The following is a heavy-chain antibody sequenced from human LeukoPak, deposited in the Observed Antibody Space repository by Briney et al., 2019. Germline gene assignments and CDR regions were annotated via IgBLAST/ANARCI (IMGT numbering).Heavy chain of an antibody. D-gene: IGHD3-10*01. J-gene: IGHJ4*02. CDR1: GISLSNYA. CDR2: ISERGGST. Sequence: GGSLRLSCVVSGISLSNYAMSWVLQAPGKGLEWVSYISERGGSTTYADSVQGRFTISRDNSLNTLYLQMSSLRAEDAAVYFCAKRGVVIRGILVIGYHQEAYHYDYWGQGVLVTVSS. CDR3: AKRGVVIRGILVIGYHQEAYHYDY. V-gene: IGHV3-23*01.